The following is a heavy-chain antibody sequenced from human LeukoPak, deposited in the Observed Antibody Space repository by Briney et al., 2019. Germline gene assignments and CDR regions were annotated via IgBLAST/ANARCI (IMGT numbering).Heavy chain of an antibody. CDR2: IIPIFGTA. CDR3: ARERSTAGWFDP. J-gene: IGHJ5*02. Sequence: ASVKASCKASGGTFSSYANSWVRQAPGQGLEWMGGIIPIFGTANYAQKFQGRVTITADESTSTAYMELSSLRSEDTAVYYCARERSTAGWFDPWGQGTLVTVSS. D-gene: IGHD5-24*01. V-gene: IGHV1-69*13. CDR1: GGTFSSYA.